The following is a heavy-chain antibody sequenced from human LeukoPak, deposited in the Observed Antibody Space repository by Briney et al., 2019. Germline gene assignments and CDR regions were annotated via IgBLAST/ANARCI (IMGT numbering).Heavy chain of an antibody. Sequence: SETLSLTCTVSGGSISSSSYYWGWIRQPPGKGLEWIGSIYYSGSTYYNPSLKSRVTISVDTSKNQFSLKLSSVTAADTAVYYCAREGYSNGSIYYWGQGTLVTVSS. CDR3: AREGYSNGSIYY. CDR2: IYYSGST. D-gene: IGHD4-11*01. J-gene: IGHJ4*02. CDR1: GGSISSSSYY. V-gene: IGHV4-39*07.